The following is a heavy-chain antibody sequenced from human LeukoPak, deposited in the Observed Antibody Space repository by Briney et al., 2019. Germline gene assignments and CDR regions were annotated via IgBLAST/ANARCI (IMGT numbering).Heavy chain of an antibody. CDR1: GYSFTNYW. V-gene: IGHV5-51*01. J-gene: IGHJ4*02. CDR3: TRHTDIYASPDY. CDR2: VFPGDSGT. Sequence: GESLKISCKGSGYSFTNYWIGWVRQMPGKGLEWMGIVFPGDSGTRYSPSFQGQVTISADKSISTAYLQWSSLKASDTAMFYCTRHTDIYASPDYWGREPWSPSPQ. D-gene: IGHD3-10*01.